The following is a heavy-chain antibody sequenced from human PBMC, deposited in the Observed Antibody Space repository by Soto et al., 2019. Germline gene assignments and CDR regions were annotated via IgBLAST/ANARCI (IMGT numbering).Heavy chain of an antibody. CDR3: ASALIYYYGSGSSLFNWFDP. V-gene: IGHV4-39*01. D-gene: IGHD3-10*01. CDR1: GGSISSSSYY. J-gene: IGHJ5*02. CDR2: IYYSGST. Sequence: SETLSLTCTVSGGSISSSSYYWGWIRQPPGKGLEWIGSIYYSGSTYYNPSLKSRVTISVGTSKNQFSLKLSSVTAADTAVYYCASALIYYYGSGSSLFNWFDPWGQGTLVTVSS.